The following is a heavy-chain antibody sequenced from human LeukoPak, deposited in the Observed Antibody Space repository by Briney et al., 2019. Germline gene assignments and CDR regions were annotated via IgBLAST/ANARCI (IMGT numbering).Heavy chain of an antibody. D-gene: IGHD4-23*01. CDR3: ATASPSAAGNPHILRWYPHDAFDI. Sequence: GASVKVSCKVSGYTLTELSMHWVRQAPGKGLEWMGGFDPEDGETIYAQKFQGRVTMTEDTSTDTAYMELSSLRSEDTAVYYCATASPSAAGNPHILRWYPHDAFDIWGQGTMVTVSS. CDR1: GYTLTELS. CDR2: FDPEDGET. V-gene: IGHV1-24*01. J-gene: IGHJ3*02.